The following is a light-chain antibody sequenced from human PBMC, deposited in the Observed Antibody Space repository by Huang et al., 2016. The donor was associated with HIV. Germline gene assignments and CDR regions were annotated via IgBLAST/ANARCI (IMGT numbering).Light chain of an antibody. CDR3: QQSFSVPRT. V-gene: IGKV1-39*01. CDR2: TVP. CDR1: QNITKS. J-gene: IGKJ1*01. Sequence: DIQMTQSPPSLSASVGDRVTFTCRAAQNITKSLNWYQQKPGKAPKLLIYTVPTLESGVPSRVSGSGSGSRFTLNIGNLQPEDFATYYCQQSFSVPRTFG.